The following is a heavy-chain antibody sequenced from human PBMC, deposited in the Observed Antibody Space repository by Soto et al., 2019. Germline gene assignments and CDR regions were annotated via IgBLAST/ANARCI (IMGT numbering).Heavy chain of an antibody. J-gene: IGHJ6*02. Sequence: ETLSLTCAVYGGSFSGYYWSWVRQAPGKGLEWVSVIYSGGSTYYADSVKGRFTISRDNSKNTLYLQMNSLRAEDTAVYYCARDGVGATTPYYYYGMDVWGQGTTVTVSS. CDR2: IYSGGST. V-gene: IGHV3-66*01. D-gene: IGHD1-26*01. CDR3: ARDGVGATTPYYYYGMDV. CDR1: GGSFSGYY.